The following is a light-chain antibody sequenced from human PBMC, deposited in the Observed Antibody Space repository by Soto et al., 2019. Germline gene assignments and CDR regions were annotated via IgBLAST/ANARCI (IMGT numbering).Light chain of an antibody. V-gene: IGKV3-11*01. J-gene: IGKJ4*01. CDR2: DAS. CDR1: QSVSSY. CDR3: QQRSNWPLT. Sequence: EIVLTQSPATLSLSPGERATLSCRASQSVSSYLAWYQQKPGQAPRLLIYDASNRATGIPARFSGSGSGAEFTLTISSLEPEDFAFYYCQQRSNWPLTFGGGTKVEIK.